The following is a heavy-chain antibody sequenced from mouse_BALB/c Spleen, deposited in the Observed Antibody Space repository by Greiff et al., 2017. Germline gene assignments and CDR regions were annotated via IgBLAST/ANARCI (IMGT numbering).Heavy chain of an antibody. D-gene: IGHD1-2*01. Sequence: EVMLVESGGGLVKPGGSLKLSCAASGFAFSSYDMSWVRQTPEKRLEWVAYISSGGGSTYYPDTVKGRFTISRDNAKNTLYLQMSSLKSEDTAMYYCARQGLTTAYFDVWGAGTTVTVSS. CDR3: ARQGLTTAYFDV. V-gene: IGHV5-12-1*01. CDR1: GFAFSSYD. CDR2: ISSGGGST. J-gene: IGHJ1*01.